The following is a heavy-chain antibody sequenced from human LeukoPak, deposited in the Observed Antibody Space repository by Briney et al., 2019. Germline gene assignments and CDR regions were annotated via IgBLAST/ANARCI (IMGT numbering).Heavy chain of an antibody. CDR3: ARGGSSGWYRYYFDY. D-gene: IGHD6-19*01. Sequence: GGSLRISCEASGFTIRNYGMLWVRQDPGKGLDWVGVIWFDGSNRYYADSVKGRFTISRDNSKNTLYLQVNSVRDEDTAVYYCARGGSSGWYRYYFDYWGQGTLVTVSS. J-gene: IGHJ4*02. CDR2: IWFDGSNR. CDR1: GFTIRNYG. V-gene: IGHV3-33*01.